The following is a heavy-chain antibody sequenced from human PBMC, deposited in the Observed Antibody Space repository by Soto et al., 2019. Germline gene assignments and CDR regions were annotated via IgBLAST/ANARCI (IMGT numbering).Heavy chain of an antibody. D-gene: IGHD1-1*01. Sequence: QLQLQESGPGVVKPSETLSLTCTVSSVCISSLSHYWGWIRQPPGKGVEWIGSIDYSGNTHYNTSPKTRAIMSVDTSQNSFPLHLTSVKAAATAVYFCASQIGTTIGAAFEVWGQGILVTVSS. J-gene: IGHJ3*01. CDR2: IDYSGNT. CDR3: ASQIGTTIGAAFEV. CDR1: SVCISSLSHY. V-gene: IGHV4-39*02.